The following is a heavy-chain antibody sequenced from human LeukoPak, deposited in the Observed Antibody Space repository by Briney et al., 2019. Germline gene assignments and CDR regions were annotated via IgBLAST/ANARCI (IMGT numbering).Heavy chain of an antibody. CDR3: TREPPHPRYSGSPRGYFDY. J-gene: IGHJ4*02. V-gene: IGHV3-49*04. CDR1: GFTFGNYA. CDR2: IRSKAYGGTT. D-gene: IGHD1-26*01. Sequence: GRSLGLSCTASGFTFGNYAVSWVRQAPGKGLEWVGFIRSKAYGGTTEYAASVKGRFTVSRDDSKSIAYLQMNSLKTEDTAVYYCTREPPHPRYSGSPRGYFDYWGQGTLVTVSS.